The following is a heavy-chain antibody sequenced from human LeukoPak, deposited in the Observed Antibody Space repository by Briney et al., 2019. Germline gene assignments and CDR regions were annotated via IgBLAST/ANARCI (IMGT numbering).Heavy chain of an antibody. V-gene: IGHV1-8*03. CDR2: LNPNTGKT. D-gene: IGHD7-27*01. Sequence: AAVKVSCKASGYSFSTFDINWVRQAPGQGLEWMGWLNPNTGKTGYAQKFQDRVTITGNSSISTVDMELSSLTSDDTAVYYCARGPLTGEHYYYYMDVWGKGTTVTVSS. J-gene: IGHJ6*03. CDR1: GYSFSTFD. CDR3: ARGPLTGEHYYYYMDV.